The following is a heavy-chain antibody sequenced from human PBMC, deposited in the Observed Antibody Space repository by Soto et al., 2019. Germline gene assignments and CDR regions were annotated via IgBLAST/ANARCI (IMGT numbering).Heavy chain of an antibody. J-gene: IGHJ4*02. CDR3: GGLYHYDSSGYYDY. D-gene: IGHD3-22*01. V-gene: IGHV1-18*01. CDR2: ISGYNGNA. Sequence: ASVKVSCKSSDNTFTHYGINWVRQAPGQGLEWMGWISGYNGNAKYAQKFQDRVTMTADTSTRTAFTEVRGLTSEDTAVYYCGGLYHYDSSGYYDYWGQGTLVTVSS. CDR1: DNTFTHYG.